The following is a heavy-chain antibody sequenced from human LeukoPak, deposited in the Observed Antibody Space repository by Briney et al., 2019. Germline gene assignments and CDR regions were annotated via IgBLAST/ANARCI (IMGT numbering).Heavy chain of an antibody. V-gene: IGHV3-23*01. Sequence: GGSLRLSCAASGFTFSSYAMSWVRQAPGKGLEWVSAISGSGGSTYYADSVKGRFTISRDNSKNTLYLQMNSLRAEDTALYYCAKDSKGYSSGWDLDYWGQGTLVTVSS. D-gene: IGHD6-19*01. CDR1: GFTFSSYA. CDR3: AKDSKGYSSGWDLDY. CDR2: ISGSGGST. J-gene: IGHJ4*02.